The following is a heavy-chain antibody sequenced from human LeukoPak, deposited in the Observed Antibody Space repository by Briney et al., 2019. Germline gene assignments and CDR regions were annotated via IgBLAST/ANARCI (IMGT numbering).Heavy chain of an antibody. Sequence: GGSLRLSCSASGFSFSDYDMNWVRQAPGKGMEWVSAISGRSSHVYYGESVKGRFTISRDNAKNSLYLQLDSLGVQDTAVYYCGRAFPPLRTSSAGDLWGQGTLVTVSS. J-gene: IGHJ1*01. CDR3: GRAFPPLRTSSAGDL. D-gene: IGHD3-16*01. CDR2: ISGRSSHV. V-gene: IGHV3-21*01. CDR1: GFSFSDYD.